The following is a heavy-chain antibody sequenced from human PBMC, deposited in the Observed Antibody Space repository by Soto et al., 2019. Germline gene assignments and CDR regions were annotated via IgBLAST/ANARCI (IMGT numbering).Heavy chain of an antibody. J-gene: IGHJ4*02. CDR1: GCTFSSYA. CDR2: IIPIFGTA. CDR3: ARRYGSTLDY. V-gene: IGHV1-69*13. D-gene: IGHD2-2*01. Sequence: ASVKVSCKASGCTFSSYAISWVRQAPGQGLEWMGGIIPIFGTANYAQKFQGRVTITADESTSTAYMELSSLRSEDTAVYYCARRYGSTLDYWGQGTLVTVSS.